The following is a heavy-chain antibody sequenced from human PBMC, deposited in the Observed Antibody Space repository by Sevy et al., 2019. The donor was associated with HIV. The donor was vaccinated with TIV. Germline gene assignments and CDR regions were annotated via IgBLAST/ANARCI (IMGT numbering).Heavy chain of an antibody. D-gene: IGHD3-16*01. J-gene: IGHJ6*02. Sequence: GGSLRLSCAASGFTFSSYAMHWVRQAPGKGLEWVAVISYDGSNKYYADSVKGRFTISRDNSKNTLYLQMNSLRAEDTAVYYCARDGNSGGYYYYGMDVWGQGTTVTVSS. CDR1: GFTFSSYA. CDR2: ISYDGSNK. V-gene: IGHV3-30*04. CDR3: ARDGNSGGYYYYGMDV.